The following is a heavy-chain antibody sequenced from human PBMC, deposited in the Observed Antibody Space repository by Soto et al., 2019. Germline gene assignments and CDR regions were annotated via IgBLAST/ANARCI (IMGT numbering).Heavy chain of an antibody. D-gene: IGHD1-26*01. CDR1: GFTFSSYG. CDR3: ARDGGSFAEYFQH. V-gene: IGHV3-33*01. CDR2: IWYDGSNK. Sequence: QVQLVESGGGVVQPGRSLRLSCAASGFTFSSYGMHWVRQAPGKGLEWVAVIWYDGSNKYYADSVKGRFTISRDNSKNTLYLQMNSLRAEDTAVYYCARDGGSFAEYFQHWGQGTLVTVSS. J-gene: IGHJ1*01.